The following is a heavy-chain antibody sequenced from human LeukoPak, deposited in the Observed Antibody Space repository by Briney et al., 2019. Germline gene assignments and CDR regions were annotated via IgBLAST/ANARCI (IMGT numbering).Heavy chain of an antibody. CDR1: GFTFSNYA. CDR3: AKDRQRSTAAAGTEFDY. Sequence: AGSLRLSCAASGFTFSNYAMRWVRQAPGKGLEWVSTITSTGDSTYYADSVKGRFTISRDNSKNTLYLQMNSLRDEDTAVYYCAKDRQRSTAAAGTEFDYWGQGTLVTVSS. CDR2: ITSTGDST. D-gene: IGHD6-13*01. V-gene: IGHV3-23*01. J-gene: IGHJ4*02.